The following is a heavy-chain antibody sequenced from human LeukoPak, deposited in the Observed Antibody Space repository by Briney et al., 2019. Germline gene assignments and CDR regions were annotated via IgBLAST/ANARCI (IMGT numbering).Heavy chain of an antibody. V-gene: IGHV1-18*01. CDR3: ARDGRPYSGYDYFDY. CDR1: GYTFTSYG. Sequence: ASVKVSCKASGYTFTSYGISWVRQAPGQGLEWMGWISAYNGNTNYAQKLQGRVTMTTDTSTSTAYMELRSLRSDDTAAYYCARDGRPYSGYDYFDYWGQGTLVTVSS. D-gene: IGHD5-12*01. CDR2: ISAYNGNT. J-gene: IGHJ4*02.